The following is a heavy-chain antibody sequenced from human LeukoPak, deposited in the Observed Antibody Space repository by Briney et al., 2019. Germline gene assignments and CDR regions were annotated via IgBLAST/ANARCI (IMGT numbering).Heavy chain of an antibody. CDR1: GYTFTSYG. Sequence: GASVKVSCKASGYTFTSYGISWVQRAPGQGLEWMGWISAYNGNTNYAQKLQGRVTMTTDTSTSTAYMELRSLRSDDTAVYYCARAKYSSSWYLFSEFDYWGQGTLVTVSS. D-gene: IGHD6-13*01. CDR2: ISAYNGNT. J-gene: IGHJ4*02. V-gene: IGHV1-18*01. CDR3: ARAKYSSSWYLFSEFDY.